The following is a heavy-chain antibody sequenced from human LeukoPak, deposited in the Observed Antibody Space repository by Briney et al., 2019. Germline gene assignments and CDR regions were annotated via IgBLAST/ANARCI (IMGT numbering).Heavy chain of an antibody. J-gene: IGHJ4*02. D-gene: IGHD6-13*01. CDR2: GYYSGTT. CDR3: ARDSPGIAAAGTIFAATISAFDY. Sequence: PSETLSLTCTVSDDSITIYYWSWIRQPPGKGLEWIGYGYYSGTTNYNPSFKSRVTISLDTSKSQFSLKLRFVTTADTAVYYCARDSPGIAAAGTIFAATISAFDYWGQGTLVTVSS. V-gene: IGHV4-59*01. CDR1: DDSITIYY.